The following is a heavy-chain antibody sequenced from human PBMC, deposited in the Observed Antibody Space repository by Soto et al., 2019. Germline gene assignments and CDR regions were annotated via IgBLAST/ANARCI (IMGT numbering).Heavy chain of an antibody. J-gene: IGHJ5*02. CDR1: GGSISSSSYF. V-gene: IGHV4-39*01. CDR2: IYYSGST. CDR3: ARHPSDCWFAP. Sequence: QLQLQESGPGLVKPSETLSLTCSVSGGSISSSSYFWGWIRQPPGKGLEWIGSIYYSGSTYYNPSLKSRVTVSVDTSKNQFSLKLSSVTAADTAVYYCARHPSDCWFAPWGQGTLVTVSS. D-gene: IGHD2-21*02.